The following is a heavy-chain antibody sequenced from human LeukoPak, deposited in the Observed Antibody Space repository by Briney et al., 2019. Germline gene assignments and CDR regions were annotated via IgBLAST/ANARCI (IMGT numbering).Heavy chain of an antibody. CDR2: IDSSGDYT. D-gene: IGHD3-10*01. J-gene: IGHJ5*02. Sequence: GGSLRLSCAASGFTFSTHAMTWVRQAPGKGLEWVSSIDSSGDYTFYADSVKGRFTISRDNSKDTLCLQLSGLRAEDTAIYYCAIIITPRTIFRFDPWGQGTLVTVSS. CDR1: GFTFSTHA. V-gene: IGHV3-23*01. CDR3: AIIITPRTIFRFDP.